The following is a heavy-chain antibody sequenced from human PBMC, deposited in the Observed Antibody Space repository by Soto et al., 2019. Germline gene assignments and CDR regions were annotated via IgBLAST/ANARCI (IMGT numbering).Heavy chain of an antibody. CDR2: LSSSGETV. J-gene: IGHJ3*01. CDR3: ARHARSGYYDDAFDL. D-gene: IGHD3-22*01. V-gene: IGHV3-11*01. Sequence: PGGSLRLSCAASGFIFSDYYMAWVRQAPGKGLEWVSSLSSSGETVYFADSVKGRFTISRDNAKTSLFLQMDSLRADDTAIYYCARHARSGYYDDAFDLWGQGTMVTVSS. CDR1: GFIFSDYY.